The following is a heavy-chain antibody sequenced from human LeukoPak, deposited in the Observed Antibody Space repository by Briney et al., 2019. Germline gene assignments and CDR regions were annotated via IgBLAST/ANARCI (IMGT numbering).Heavy chain of an antibody. D-gene: IGHD2-2*01. CDR3: ARAMDVVVPALGSYYYYGMDV. V-gene: IGHV3-7*01. CDR1: GFTFSSYA. Sequence: GGSLRLSCAASGFTFSSYAMSWVRQAPGKGLEWVADIKQDGSEKYYVDSVKGRFTISRDNAKNSLYLQMNSLRAEDTAVYYCARAMDVVVPALGSYYYYGMDVWGQGTTVTVSS. CDR2: IKQDGSEK. J-gene: IGHJ6*02.